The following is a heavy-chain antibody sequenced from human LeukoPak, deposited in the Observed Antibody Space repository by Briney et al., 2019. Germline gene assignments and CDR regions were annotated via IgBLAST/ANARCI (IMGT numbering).Heavy chain of an antibody. CDR1: GYTFTSYD. Sequence: GASVKVSCKASGYTFTSYDINWVRQATGQGLEWMGWMNPNSGNTGYAQKFQGRVTMTRNTSISTAYMELSSLRPEDTAVYYCARFPYCTNGVCPPAWGQGTLVTVSS. CDR2: MNPNSGNT. CDR3: ARFPYCTNGVCPPA. J-gene: IGHJ4*02. D-gene: IGHD2-8*01. V-gene: IGHV1-8*01.